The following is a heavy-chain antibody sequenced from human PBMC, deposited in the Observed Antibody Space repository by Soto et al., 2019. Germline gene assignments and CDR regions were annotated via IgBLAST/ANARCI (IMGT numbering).Heavy chain of an antibody. CDR1: GFTFSSYA. J-gene: IGHJ4*02. CDR3: AKNVYDSSGPDY. D-gene: IGHD3-22*01. CDR2: ISGSGGST. Sequence: GGSLRLSCAASGFTFSSYAMSWVRQAPGKGLEWVSAISGSGGSTYYADSVKGRFTISRDNSKNTLYLQMNSLRAEDTAVYYYAKNVYDSSGPDYWGQGTLVTVSS. V-gene: IGHV3-23*01.